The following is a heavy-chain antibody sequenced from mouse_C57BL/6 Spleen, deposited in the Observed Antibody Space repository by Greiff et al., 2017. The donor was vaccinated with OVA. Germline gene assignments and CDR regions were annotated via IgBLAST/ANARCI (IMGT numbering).Heavy chain of an antibody. V-gene: IGHV1-63*01. Sequence: QVQLKESGAELVRPGTSVKMSCKASGYTFTNYWIGWAKQRPGHGLEWIGDIYPGGGYTNYNEKFKGKATLTADKSPSTAYMQFSSLTSEDSAIYYCARSYYGNSSWFAYWGQGTLVTVSA. CDR3: ARSYYGNSSWFAY. J-gene: IGHJ3*01. D-gene: IGHD2-10*01. CDR1: GYTFTNYW. CDR2: IYPGGGYT.